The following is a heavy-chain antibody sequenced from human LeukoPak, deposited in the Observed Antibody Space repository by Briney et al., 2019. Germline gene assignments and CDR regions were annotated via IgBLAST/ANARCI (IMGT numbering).Heavy chain of an antibody. V-gene: IGHV4-59*08. CDR2: IYYSGST. J-gene: IGHJ4*02. CDR3: AGSYGDYRNREYYFVDY. D-gene: IGHD4-17*01. Sequence: PSETLSLTCTVSGGSISSYYWSWIRQPPGKGLEWIGYIYYSGSTNYNPSLKSRVTISVDTSKNQFSLKLSSVTAADTAVYYCAGSYGDYRNREYYFVDYWGQGTLVTVSS. CDR1: GGSISSYY.